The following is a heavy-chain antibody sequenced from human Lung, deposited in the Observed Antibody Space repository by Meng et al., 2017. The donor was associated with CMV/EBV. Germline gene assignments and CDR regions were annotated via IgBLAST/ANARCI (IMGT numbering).Heavy chain of an antibody. CDR1: GFTFSSYG. CDR2: IRYDGSNK. CDR3: AKDPNPHYYDSSGRDY. J-gene: IGHJ4*02. D-gene: IGHD3-22*01. V-gene: IGHV3-30*02. Sequence: GESXKISCAASGFTFSSYGMHWVRQAPGKGLEWVAFIRYDGSNKYYADSVKGRFTISRDNSKNTLYLQMNSLRAEDTAVYYCAKDPNPHYYDSSGRDYWGQGTXVTVSS.